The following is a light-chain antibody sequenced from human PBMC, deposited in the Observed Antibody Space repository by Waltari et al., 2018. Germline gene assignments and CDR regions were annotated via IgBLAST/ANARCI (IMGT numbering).Light chain of an antibody. CDR1: QSIGSY. CDR3: QHRSNWPPS. J-gene: IGKJ2*01. Sequence: EIVLTQSPATLSLSPGERATLSCRASQSIGSYLAWYQQKPSLAPRLLIYDASTRATGIPARFSGSGSGTDFTLTISSLEPEDFAVYYCQHRSNWPPSFGQGTKVEIE. CDR2: DAS. V-gene: IGKV3-11*01.